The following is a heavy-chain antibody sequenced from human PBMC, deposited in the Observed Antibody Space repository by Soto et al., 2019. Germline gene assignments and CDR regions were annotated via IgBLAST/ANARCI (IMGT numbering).Heavy chain of an antibody. J-gene: IGHJ4*02. Sequence: SLRLSCAASGFTFIIYSMNWVRQAPGKGLEWVSSISSSSSYIYYADSVKGRFTISRDNAKNSLYLQMNSLRAEDTAVYYCAREEGRWLVPTSYFDYWGQGTLVTVS. CDR3: AREEGRWLVPTSYFDY. V-gene: IGHV3-21*01. CDR1: GFTFIIYS. CDR2: ISSSSSYI. D-gene: IGHD6-19*01.